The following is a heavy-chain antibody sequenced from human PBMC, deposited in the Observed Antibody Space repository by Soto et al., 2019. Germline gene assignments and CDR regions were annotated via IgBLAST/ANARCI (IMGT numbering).Heavy chain of an antibody. Sequence: SDTLSLTCTVSGGSISSYYWSWIRQPPGKGLEWIGYIYYSGSTNYNPSLKSRVTISVDTSKNQFSLKLSSVTAADTAVYYCARHPIYGRFDPWGQGTLVTVYS. J-gene: IGHJ5*02. D-gene: IGHD4-17*01. CDR1: GGSISSYY. CDR3: ARHPIYGRFDP. V-gene: IGHV4-59*01. CDR2: IYYSGST.